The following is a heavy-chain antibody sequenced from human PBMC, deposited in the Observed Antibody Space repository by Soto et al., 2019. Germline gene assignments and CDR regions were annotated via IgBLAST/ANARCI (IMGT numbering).Heavy chain of an antibody. CDR3: ANLPLYGSGFAC. CDR2: ISWNGDAT. V-gene: IGHV3-9*01. J-gene: IGHJ4*02. CDR1: GFTFDDYA. D-gene: IGHD3-10*01. Sequence: EVQLVESGGGLVQPGRSLRLSCAASGFTFDDYAIHWVRQAPGKGLEWVSGISWNGDATGYADSVQGRFIISRDNAKNSLYLQMHSLRNEDTAIYYCANLPLYGSGFACWGQGTLVTVSS.